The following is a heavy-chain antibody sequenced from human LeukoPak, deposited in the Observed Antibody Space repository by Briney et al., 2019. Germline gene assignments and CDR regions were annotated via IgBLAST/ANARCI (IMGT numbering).Heavy chain of an antibody. D-gene: IGHD2-8*02. Sequence: PGGSLRLSCAASGFTLRLFRIPWARQIPGKGLMWVSRINPDGSGTNYADSVKGRFTISRDNAKNTLYLQMDSRRAEDTAVYYSTRVADASRESTGNYWGQGTLVTVSS. CDR3: TRVADASRESTGNY. CDR2: INPDGSGT. V-gene: IGHV3-74*01. CDR1: GFTLRLFR. J-gene: IGHJ4*02.